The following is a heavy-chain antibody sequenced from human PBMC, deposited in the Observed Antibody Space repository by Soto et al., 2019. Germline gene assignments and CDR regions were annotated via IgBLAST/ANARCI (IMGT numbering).Heavy chain of an antibody. CDR2: IGAYNGNT. D-gene: IGHD6-13*01. CDR3: ARDTIRGSSSWFDS. V-gene: IGHV1-18*01. CDR1: GYTFTNYG. Sequence: ASVKVSCKASGYTFTNYGVSWVRQAPGQGLEWMGWIGAYNGNTNYAQKLQGRVTMTTDTSTSTAYMELRSLRSDDTAVYYCARDTIRGSSSWFDSWGQGTLVPVSS. J-gene: IGHJ5*01.